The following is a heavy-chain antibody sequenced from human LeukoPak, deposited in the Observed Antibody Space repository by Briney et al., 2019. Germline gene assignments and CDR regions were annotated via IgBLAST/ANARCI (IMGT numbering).Heavy chain of an antibody. J-gene: IGHJ4*02. D-gene: IGHD3-3*01. CDR1: GFTFSSYA. Sequence: GGSLRLSCAASGFTFSSYAMSWVRQAPGKGLEWGSAISGSGGSTYYADSVKGRFTISRDNSKNTLYLQMNSLRAEDTAVYYCAKETYYDFWSGSKYTDYWGQGTLVTVSS. CDR3: AKETYYDFWSGSKYTDY. CDR2: ISGSGGST. V-gene: IGHV3-23*01.